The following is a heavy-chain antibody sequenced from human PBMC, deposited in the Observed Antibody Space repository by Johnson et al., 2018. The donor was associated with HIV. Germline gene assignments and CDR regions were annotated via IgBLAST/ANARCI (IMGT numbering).Heavy chain of an antibody. CDR3: AIDTREWQLRGWEDFDI. J-gene: IGHJ3*02. CDR2: ISYDGSNK. CDR1: GFTFSNYA. Sequence: VQLVESGGGVVQPGRSLRLSCSSSGFTFSNYAMYWVRQAPGKGLEWVAVISYDGSNKYYADSVKGRFTISRDNSKNTLYLQMNSLRSEDTAVYYCAIDTREWQLRGWEDFDIWGQGTMVTVSS. D-gene: IGHD5-24*01. V-gene: IGHV3-30-3*01.